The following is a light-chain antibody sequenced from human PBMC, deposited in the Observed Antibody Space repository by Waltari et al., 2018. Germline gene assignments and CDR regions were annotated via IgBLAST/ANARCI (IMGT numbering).Light chain of an antibody. J-gene: IGLJ2*01. CDR1: SPNIGSGYA. V-gene: IGLV1-40*01. CDR3: QSHDGTLSISGV. CDR2: GNN. Sequence: QSVLTQPPSVSGAPGQTVTILRPGSSPNIGSGYAVHWYQHPPGTAPKLVIYGNNTRPSGVPDRFSGSKSGTSASLAIPGLQAEDEADYYCQSHDGTLSISGVFGGGTKLTVL.